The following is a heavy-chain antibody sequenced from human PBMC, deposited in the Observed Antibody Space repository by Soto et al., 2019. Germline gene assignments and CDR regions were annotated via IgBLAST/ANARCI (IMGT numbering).Heavy chain of an antibody. CDR3: ARVPNRGYSYCGDAFDI. CDR1: GYTFTGYY. D-gene: IGHD5-18*01. Sequence: ASVKVSCKASGYTFTGYYMHWVRQAPGQGLEWMGWINPNSGGTNYAQKFQGRVTMTRDTSISTAYMELSRLRSDDTAVYYCARVPNRGYSYCGDAFDIWGKGTMVTVSS. V-gene: IGHV1-2*02. CDR2: INPNSGGT. J-gene: IGHJ3*02.